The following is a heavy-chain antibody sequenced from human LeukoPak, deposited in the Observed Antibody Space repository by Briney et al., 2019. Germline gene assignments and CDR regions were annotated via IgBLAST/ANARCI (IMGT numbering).Heavy chain of an antibody. D-gene: IGHD5-12*01. CDR3: ASASYSGYDFDY. Sequence: GGSLRLSCAASGFTFSNYWMSWVRQAPGKGLEWVANINQDGSVKFYVWSVKGRFTISRDNSKNTLSLQVNSLRAEDTAVYYCASASYSGYDFDYWGQGTLVTASS. J-gene: IGHJ4*02. CDR1: GFTFSNYW. V-gene: IGHV3-7*01. CDR2: INQDGSVK.